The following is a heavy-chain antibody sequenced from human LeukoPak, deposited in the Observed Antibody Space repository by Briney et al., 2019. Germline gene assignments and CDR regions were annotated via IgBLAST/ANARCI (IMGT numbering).Heavy chain of an antibody. CDR2: ISAYNGNT. Sequence: ASVKVSCKASGYTFTSYGISWVRQAPGQGLEWMGWISAYNGNTNYAQKLQGRVTMTTDTSTSTAYMELRSLRSDDTAVYYCARVRRSKYCSGGSCYSSEDYWGQGTLVTVSS. CDR3: ARVRRSKYCSGGSCYSSEDY. J-gene: IGHJ4*02. D-gene: IGHD2-15*01. V-gene: IGHV1-18*01. CDR1: GYTFTSYG.